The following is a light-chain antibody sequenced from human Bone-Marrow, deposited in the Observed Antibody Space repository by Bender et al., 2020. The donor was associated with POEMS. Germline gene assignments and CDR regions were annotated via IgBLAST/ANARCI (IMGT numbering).Light chain of an antibody. CDR1: DIGSKS. CDR3: QSYDSSLGGLVV. Sequence: SYVLTQPPSVSVAPGQTARITCGGNDIGSKSVHWYQQKPGQAPVLVVYEDSDRPSGIPERFSGSKSGTSASLAITGLQAEDEAHYYCQSYDSSLGGLVVFGGGTKVTVL. CDR2: EDS. V-gene: IGLV3-21*02. J-gene: IGLJ2*01.